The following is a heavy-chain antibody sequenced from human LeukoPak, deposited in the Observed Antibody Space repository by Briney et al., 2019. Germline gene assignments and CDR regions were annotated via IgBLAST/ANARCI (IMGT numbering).Heavy chain of an antibody. V-gene: IGHV4-59*08. Sequence: SEPLSLTCTVAGGSISTYYWTWIRQPPGKGLEWIGYIYYSGSTKYNPSLESRVTISLDMSKNQFSLRLSSVTAADTAVYYCARRLAVTGRYYFDNWGQGTLVTVSS. CDR1: GGSISTYY. CDR3: ARRLAVTGRYYFDN. CDR2: IYYSGST. J-gene: IGHJ4*02. D-gene: IGHD6-19*01.